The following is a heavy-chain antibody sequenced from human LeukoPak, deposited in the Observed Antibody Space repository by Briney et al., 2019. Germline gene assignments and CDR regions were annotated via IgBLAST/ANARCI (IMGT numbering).Heavy chain of an antibody. J-gene: IGHJ4*02. D-gene: IGHD6-13*01. CDR2: IIPIFGTA. V-gene: IGHV1-69*06. CDR1: GGTFSSYA. Sequence: ASVKVSCKAPGGTFSSYAISWVRQAPGQGLEWMGGIIPIFGTANYAQKFQGRVTITADKSTSTAYMELSSLRSEDTAVYYCAASIAAAGTGYFDYWGQGTLVTVSS. CDR3: AASIAAAGTGYFDY.